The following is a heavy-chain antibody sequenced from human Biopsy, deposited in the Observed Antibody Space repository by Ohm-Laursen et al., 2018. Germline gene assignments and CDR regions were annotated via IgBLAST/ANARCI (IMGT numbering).Heavy chain of an antibody. V-gene: IGHV4-39*07. J-gene: IGHJ6*02. CDR1: GGSISRSSYY. CDR2: IYYSGST. D-gene: IGHD2/OR15-2a*01. CDR3: ARATNSTGWPYYYFYGMDV. Sequence: GTLSLTCPVTGGSISRSSYYWDWIRQPPGKGLEWIGSIYYSGSTYYNPSLKSRVTISADRSKNQFSLRLNSVTAADTAVYYCARATNSTGWPYYYFYGMDVWGQGTTVTVSS.